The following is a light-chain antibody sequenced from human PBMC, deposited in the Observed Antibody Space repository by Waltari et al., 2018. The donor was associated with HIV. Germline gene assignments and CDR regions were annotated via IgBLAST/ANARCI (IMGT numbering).Light chain of an antibody. J-gene: IGKJ5*01. V-gene: IGKV3-20*01. CDR1: QSISSSY. Sequence: ENVLTQFPGTLSLSPGERATLSCRASQSISSSYMAWYQQRPGQAPRLLIFGASSRATGIPDRFLSSGSGTDFTLTISRLEPEDFAVYYCQQYSTSPFTLGQGTRLEIK. CDR3: QQYSTSPFT. CDR2: GAS.